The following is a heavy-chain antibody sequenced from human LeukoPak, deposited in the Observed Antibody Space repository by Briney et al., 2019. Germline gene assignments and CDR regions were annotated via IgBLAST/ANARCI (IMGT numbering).Heavy chain of an antibody. D-gene: IGHD6-13*01. V-gene: IGHV1-2*02. CDR3: ARAHSSWGTNWFDP. CDR2: INPNSGGT. J-gene: IGHJ5*02. CDR1: GYTFTGYY. Sequence: APVKVSCKASGYTFTGYYMHWVRQAPGQGLEWMGWINPNSGGTNYAQKFQGRVTMTRDTSISTAYMELSRLRSDDAAVYYCARAHSSWGTNWFDPWGQGTLVTVSS.